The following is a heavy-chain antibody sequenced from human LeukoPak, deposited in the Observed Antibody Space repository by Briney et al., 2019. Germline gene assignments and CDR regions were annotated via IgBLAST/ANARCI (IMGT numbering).Heavy chain of an antibody. CDR2: SYTSGST. D-gene: IGHD2-2*01. V-gene: IGHV4-4*07. CDR3: ARDRAIEGDYYYYYMDV. Sequence: SETLSLTGTVAGGSISSYYWSWIRQPAGEGLECIGRSYTSGSTNYNPSLKSRVTMSGDTSKNQFSLKLSSVTAADTAVYYCARDRAIEGDYYYYYMDVWGNGTTVTISS. CDR1: GGSISSYY. J-gene: IGHJ6*03.